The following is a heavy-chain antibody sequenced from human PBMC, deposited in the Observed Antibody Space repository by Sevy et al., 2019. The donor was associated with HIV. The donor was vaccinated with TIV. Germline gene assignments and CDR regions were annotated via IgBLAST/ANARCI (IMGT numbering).Heavy chain of an antibody. CDR3: VKEGGGEGGDH. Sequence: GGSLRLSCAASGFSFSSHGMHWVRQAPGKGLEWMSYIQYDGSNKDYADSVKGRFTISRDNSKNTLYLKMNSLRVEDTAVFYCVKEGGGEGGDHWGQGTLVTVSS. CDR2: IQYDGSNK. D-gene: IGHD3-16*01. J-gene: IGHJ4*02. V-gene: IGHV3-30*02. CDR1: GFSFSSHG.